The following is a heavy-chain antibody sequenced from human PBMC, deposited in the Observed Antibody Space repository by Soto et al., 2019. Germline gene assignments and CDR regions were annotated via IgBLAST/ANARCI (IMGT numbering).Heavy chain of an antibody. V-gene: IGHV1-3*01. J-gene: IGHJ5*02. CDR1: GYTFTRYT. CDR2: INPDNGNT. D-gene: IGHD2-15*01. CDR3: ARGIATGQLDP. Sequence: ASVKVSCKASGYTFTRYTMNWVRQSPGQRLEWMGWINPDNGNTKSSQKFQDRVIITRDTSASTAYMDLSSLRSEDTAVYYCARGIATGQLDPWGQGTLVTVSS.